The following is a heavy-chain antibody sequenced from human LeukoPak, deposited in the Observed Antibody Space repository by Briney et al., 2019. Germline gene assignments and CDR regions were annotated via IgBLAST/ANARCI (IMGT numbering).Heavy chain of an antibody. CDR1: GFAFSSQA. CDR2: ISDSGTLT. CDR3: ARIGPGSWDY. Sequence: GGSLRLSCVASGFAFSSQAMGWVRQSPGKGLEWVSVISDSGTLTYYTDSVKGRFTISRDNSKNTLYLQMNSLRAEDTAVYYCARIGPGSWDYWGQGTLVTVSS. D-gene: IGHD6-6*01. V-gene: IGHV3-23*01. J-gene: IGHJ4*02.